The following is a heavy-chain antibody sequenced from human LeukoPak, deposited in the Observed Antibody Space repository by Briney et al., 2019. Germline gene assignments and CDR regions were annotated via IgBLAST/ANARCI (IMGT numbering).Heavy chain of an antibody. J-gene: IGHJ5*02. V-gene: IGHV4-34*01. CDR1: GGSFSGYY. CDR2: INHSGST. CDR3: VGDHVSPGLSNWFDP. D-gene: IGHD3-16*01. Sequence: SETLSLTCAVYGGSFSGYYWSWIRQPPGKGLEWIGEINHSGSTNYNPSLQSRVTISVDTSKTQFSLKVTSVTASDTAMYYCVGDHVSPGLSNWFDPWGQGTLVTVSS.